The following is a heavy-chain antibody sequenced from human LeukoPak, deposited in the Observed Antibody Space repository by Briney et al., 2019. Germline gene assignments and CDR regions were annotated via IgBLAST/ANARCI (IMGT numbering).Heavy chain of an antibody. Sequence: GGSLRLSCAASGFTFSDSHMSWIRQTPGKGLEWVSYIGSRGATVYYAGSVKGRFTISRDNAKNSLYLQMHSLRADDTAVYYCATSLPGYSSGWYYFDYWGQGTLVTVSS. D-gene: IGHD6-19*01. V-gene: IGHV3-11*01. CDR3: ATSLPGYSSGWYYFDY. J-gene: IGHJ4*02. CDR1: GFTFSDSH. CDR2: IGSRGATV.